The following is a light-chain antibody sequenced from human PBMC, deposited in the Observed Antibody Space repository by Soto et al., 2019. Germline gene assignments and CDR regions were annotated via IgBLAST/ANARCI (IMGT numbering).Light chain of an antibody. V-gene: IGLV2-14*01. CDR3: SSFTSSIIYV. J-gene: IGLJ1*01. Sequence: QSALTQPASVSGSPGQSITISCTGTSSDVGGYNSVSWYQHHPGKAPKLMIHAVSNRPSGVSNRFSGSKSGNTATLTISGLQAENEADYYCSSFTSSIIYVFGTGTKLTVL. CDR2: AVS. CDR1: SSDVGGYNS.